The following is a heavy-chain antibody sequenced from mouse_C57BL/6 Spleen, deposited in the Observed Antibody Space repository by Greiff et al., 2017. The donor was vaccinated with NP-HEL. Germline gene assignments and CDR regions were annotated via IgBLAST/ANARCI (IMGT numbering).Heavy chain of an antibody. J-gene: IGHJ2*01. V-gene: IGHV1-61*01. CDR1: GYTFTSYW. Sequence: QVQLQQPGAELVRPGSSVKLSCKASGYTFTSYWMDWVKQRPGQGLEWIGNIYPSDSETHYNQKFKDKATLTVDKSSSTAYMQLSSLTSEDSAVYYCEIFITTVVEDFDYWGQGTTLTVSS. CDR3: EIFITTVVEDFDY. D-gene: IGHD1-1*01. CDR2: IYPSDSET.